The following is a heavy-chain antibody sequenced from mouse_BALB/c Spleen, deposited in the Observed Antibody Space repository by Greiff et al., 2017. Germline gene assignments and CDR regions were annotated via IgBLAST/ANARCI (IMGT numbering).Heavy chain of an antibody. J-gene: IGHJ3*01. V-gene: IGHV1-77*01. CDR2: IYPGSGNT. CDR3: ARWDDYDVGFAY. CDR1: GYTFTDYY. Sequence: QVQLQQSGAELARPGASVKLSCKAFGYTFTDYYINWVKQRTGQGLEWIGEIYPGSGNTYYNEKFKGKATLTADKSSSTAYMQLSSLTSEDSAVYFCARWDDYDVGFAYWGQGTLVTVSA. D-gene: IGHD2-4*01.